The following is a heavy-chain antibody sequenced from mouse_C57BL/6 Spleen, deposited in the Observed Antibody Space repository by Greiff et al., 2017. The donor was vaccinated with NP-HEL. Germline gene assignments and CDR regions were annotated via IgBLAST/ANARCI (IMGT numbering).Heavy chain of an antibody. Sequence: QVQLKQSGPGLVQPSQSLSITCTVSGFSLTSYGVHWVRQSPGKGLEWLGVIWSGGSTDYNAAFISRLSISKDNSKSQVFFKMNSLQADDTAIYYCATVVASPYWYFDVWGTGTTVTVSS. V-gene: IGHV2-2*01. J-gene: IGHJ1*03. D-gene: IGHD1-1*01. CDR3: ATVVASPYWYFDV. CDR1: GFSLTSYG. CDR2: IWSGGST.